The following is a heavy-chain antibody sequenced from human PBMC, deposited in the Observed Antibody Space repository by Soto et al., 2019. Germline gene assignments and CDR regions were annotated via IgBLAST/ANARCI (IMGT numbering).Heavy chain of an antibody. CDR1: GYTFTGYY. CDR2: INPNSGGT. CDR3: ARDRIGRDGYRNFDY. J-gene: IGHJ4*02. Sequence: GASVKVSCKASGYTFTGYYMHWVRQAPGQGLERMGWINPNSGGTNYAQKFQGRVTMTRDTSISTAYMELSRLRSDDTAVYYCARDRIGRDGYRNFDYWGQGTLVTVSS. D-gene: IGHD5-12*01. V-gene: IGHV1-2*02.